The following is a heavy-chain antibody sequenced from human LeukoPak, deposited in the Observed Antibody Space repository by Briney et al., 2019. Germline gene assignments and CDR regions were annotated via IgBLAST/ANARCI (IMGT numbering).Heavy chain of an antibody. Sequence: GGSLRLSCAASGFIVSANYMSWVRQTPGKGLEWVSIFYSGGATFYVDSVKGRFTISRDNSKNMLYLQMNSLRAEDTAVYCARGRGLGVWGQGTTVTVSS. CDR2: FYSGGAT. CDR3: ARGRGLGV. CDR1: GFIVSANY. J-gene: IGHJ6*02. V-gene: IGHV3-53*01. D-gene: IGHD2-15*01.